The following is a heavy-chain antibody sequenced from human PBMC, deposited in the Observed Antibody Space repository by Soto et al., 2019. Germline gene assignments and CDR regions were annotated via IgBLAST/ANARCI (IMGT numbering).Heavy chain of an antibody. V-gene: IGHV4-39*01. J-gene: IGHJ6*02. CDR1: GGSISSSSYY. Sequence: SETLSLTCTVSGGSISSSSYYWGWIRQPPGKGLEWIGSIYYSGSTYYNPSLKSRVTISVDTSKNQFSLKLSSVTAADTAVYYCARRGSSWYSNYYYGMDVWGQGTTVTVSS. CDR3: ARRGSSWYSNYYYGMDV. CDR2: IYYSGST. D-gene: IGHD6-13*01.